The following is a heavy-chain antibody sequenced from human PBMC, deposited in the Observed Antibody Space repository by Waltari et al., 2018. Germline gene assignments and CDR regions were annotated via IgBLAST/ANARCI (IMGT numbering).Heavy chain of an antibody. V-gene: IGHV4-38-2*01. CDR1: GYSIRSGYY. CDR2: IYHSGST. J-gene: IGHJ4*02. CDR3: ARPRSSWLFDY. Sequence: QVQLQESGPGLVKPSETLSLTCAVSGYSIRSGYYWGWIRQPPGKGLEWIGSIYHSGSTYYNPSLKSRVTISVDTSKNQFSLKLSSVTAADTAVYYCARPRSSWLFDYWGQGTLVTVSS. D-gene: IGHD6-13*01.